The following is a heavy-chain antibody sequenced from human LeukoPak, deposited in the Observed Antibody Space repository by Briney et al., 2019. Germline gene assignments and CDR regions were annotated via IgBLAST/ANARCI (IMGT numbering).Heavy chain of an antibody. D-gene: IGHD2-8*01. V-gene: IGHV4-39*01. CDR2: IYYTGST. J-gene: IGHJ4*02. Sequence: SETLSLTCIVSGGSISSSGYYWGWIRQPPEKGLEWIGSIYYTGSTYYNPSLKSRVTISVDTSKKQFSLKLSSVTAADTAVYYCARGRRTVYAIRLRYYFDYWGQGTLVTVSS. CDR1: GGSISSSGYY. CDR3: ARGRRTVYAIRLRYYFDY.